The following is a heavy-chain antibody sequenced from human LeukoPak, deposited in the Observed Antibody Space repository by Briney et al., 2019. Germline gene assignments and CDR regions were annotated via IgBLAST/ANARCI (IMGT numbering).Heavy chain of an antibody. V-gene: IGHV3-30-3*01. J-gene: IGHJ4*02. CDR3: ARDRPGYYYDSSGYWDYFDY. CDR1: GFTFSSYA. D-gene: IGHD3-22*01. Sequence: PGGSLRLSCAASGFTFSSYAMHWVRQAPGKGLEWVAVISYDGNNKYYADSVKGRFTISRDNSKNTLYLQMNSLRAEDTAVYYCARDRPGYYYDSSGYWDYFDYWGQGTLVTVSS. CDR2: ISYDGNNK.